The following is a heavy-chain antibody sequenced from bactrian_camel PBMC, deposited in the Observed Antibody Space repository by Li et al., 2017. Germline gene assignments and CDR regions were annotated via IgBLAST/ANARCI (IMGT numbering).Heavy chain of an antibody. Sequence: VQLVESGGGSVQPGGSLRLFCEASGFVFSGLPMTWVRQAPGKGIEWVSSINSAGATTYMADSVEGRFTISQDFAKKTVYLQMNNLGPEDSAIYHCGADRSYECYSGSFPRPTSFGYWGQGTQVTVS. J-gene: IGHJ6*01. D-gene: IGHD3*01. V-gene: IGHV3S40*01. CDR2: INSAGATT. CDR1: GFVFSGLP. CDR3: GADRSYECYSGSFPRPTSFGY.